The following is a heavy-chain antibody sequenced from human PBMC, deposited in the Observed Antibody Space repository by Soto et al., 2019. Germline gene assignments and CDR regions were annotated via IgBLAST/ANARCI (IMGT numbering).Heavy chain of an antibody. D-gene: IGHD1-26*01. J-gene: IGHJ4*02. CDR1: GFSLSKARMG. CDR3: ARALREGLPIYYFDS. V-gene: IGHV2-26*01. Sequence: QVTLKESGPVLVKPTETLTLTCTVSGFSLSKARMGVSWIRQPPGKALEWLAHIFWNDERSYNTSLKSRLTSSSDTSKSQVVLTMTIVDPVDTGTYFCARALREGLPIYYFDSWGQGTLVTVSS. CDR2: IFWNDER.